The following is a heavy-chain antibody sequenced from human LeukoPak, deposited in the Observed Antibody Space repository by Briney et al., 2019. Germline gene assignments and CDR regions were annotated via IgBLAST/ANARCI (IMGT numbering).Heavy chain of an antibody. D-gene: IGHD1-26*01. Sequence: PSETLSLTCAVYGGSFSGYYWSWIRQPPGKGLEWIGEINHSGSTNYNPSLKSRVTISVDTSKNQFSLKLSSVTAADTAVYYCARDRDIGTYYYYGMDVWGQGTTVTVSS. CDR2: INHSGST. V-gene: IGHV4-34*01. CDR3: ARDRDIGTYYYYGMDV. J-gene: IGHJ6*02. CDR1: GGSFSGYY.